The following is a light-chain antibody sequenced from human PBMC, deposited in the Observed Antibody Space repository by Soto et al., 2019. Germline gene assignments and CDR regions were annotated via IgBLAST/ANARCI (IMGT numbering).Light chain of an antibody. CDR1: NTGSKS. J-gene: IGLJ1*01. CDR2: YDS. CDR3: QVWDSSSDHYV. V-gene: IGLV3-21*04. Sequence: SYELTQPPSVSVAPGKTARITCGGTNTGSKSVHWDQQKPGQAPVLVIYYDSDRPSGIPERFSGANSGNTATLTISRVEAGDEADYYCQVWDSSSDHYVFGTGTKVTVL.